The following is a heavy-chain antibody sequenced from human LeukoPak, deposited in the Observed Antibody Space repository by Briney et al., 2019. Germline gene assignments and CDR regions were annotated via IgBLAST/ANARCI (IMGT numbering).Heavy chain of an antibody. CDR3: ARDSITIFGVINY. CDR1: GFTFSSYS. J-gene: IGHJ4*02. V-gene: IGHV3-48*01. D-gene: IGHD3-3*01. Sequence: GGSLRLSCAASGFTFSSYSMNWVRQAPGKGLEWVSYISSSSSTIYYADSVKGRFTISRDNAKNSLYLQMNSLRAEDTAVYYCARDSITIFGVINYWGQGTLATVSS. CDR2: ISSSSSTI.